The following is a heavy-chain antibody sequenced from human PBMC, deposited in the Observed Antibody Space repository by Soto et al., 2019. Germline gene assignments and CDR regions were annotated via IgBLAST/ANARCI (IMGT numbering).Heavy chain of an antibody. J-gene: IGHJ6*02. D-gene: IGHD3-10*01. V-gene: IGHV4-4*02. CDR2: IYHSGST. Sequence: SETLSLTCAVSGGSISSSNWWSWVRQPPGKGLEWIGEIYHSGSTNYNPSLKSRVTISVDKSKNQFSLKLSSVTAADTAVYYCARDQKYYYGSGSYYTEYYYYYGMDVWGQVTTVT. CDR3: ARDQKYYYGSGSYYTEYYYYYGMDV. CDR1: GGSISSSNW.